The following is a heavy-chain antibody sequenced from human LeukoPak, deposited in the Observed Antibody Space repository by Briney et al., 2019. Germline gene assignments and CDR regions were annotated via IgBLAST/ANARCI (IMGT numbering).Heavy chain of an antibody. J-gene: IGHJ4*02. Sequence: SETLSLTCAVYGGSFSGYYWSWIRQPPGKGLEWIGEINHSGSTNYNPSLKSRVTISVDTSKNQFSLKLSSVTAADTAVYYYARTPDGYKSYYFDYWGQGTLVTVSS. CDR3: ARTPDGYKSYYFDY. D-gene: IGHD5-24*01. CDR2: INHSGST. V-gene: IGHV4-34*01. CDR1: GGSFSGYY.